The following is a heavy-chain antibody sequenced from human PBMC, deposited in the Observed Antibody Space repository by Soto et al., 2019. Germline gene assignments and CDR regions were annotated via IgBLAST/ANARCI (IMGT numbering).Heavy chain of an antibody. CDR1: GGSFRSYY. J-gene: IGHJ4*02. Sequence: SETLSLTCAVYGGSFRSYYWSWIRQAPGKGLEWIGEINHTGTVNYNPSLKSRVAISVDTSERQFSLKLFSVAAADTAVYYCASLGSGAYDFWGQGALVTVSS. CDR3: ASLGSGAYDF. D-gene: IGHD2-15*01. V-gene: IGHV4-34*01. CDR2: INHTGTV.